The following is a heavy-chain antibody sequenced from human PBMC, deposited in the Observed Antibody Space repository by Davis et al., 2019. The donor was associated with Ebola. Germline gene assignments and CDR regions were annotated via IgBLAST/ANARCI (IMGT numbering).Heavy chain of an antibody. CDR3: ARDWCGGDCYCFDY. V-gene: IGHV3-48*03. J-gene: IGHJ4*02. CDR2: ISSSGSTI. Sequence: PGGSLRLSCAASGFTFSSYEMNWVRQAPGKGLEWVSYISSSGSTIYYADSVKGRFTISRDNAKNSLYLQMNSLRAEDTAVYYCARDWCGGDCYCFDYWGQGTLVTVSS. CDR1: GFTFSSYE. D-gene: IGHD2-21*01.